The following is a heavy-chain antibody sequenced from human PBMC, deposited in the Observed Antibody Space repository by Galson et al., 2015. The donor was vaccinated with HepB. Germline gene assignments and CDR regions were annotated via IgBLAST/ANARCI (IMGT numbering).Heavy chain of an antibody. CDR2: ISSSSSTI. J-gene: IGHJ3*02. CDR1: GFTFSSYS. Sequence: SLRLSCAASGFTFSSYSMNWVRQAPGKGLEWVSYISSSSSTIYYADSVKGRFTISRDNAKNSLYLQMNSLRAEDTAVYYCARDSASPTQYFDWLLDAFDIWGQGTMVTVSS. D-gene: IGHD3-9*01. V-gene: IGHV3-48*04. CDR3: ARDSASPTQYFDWLLDAFDI.